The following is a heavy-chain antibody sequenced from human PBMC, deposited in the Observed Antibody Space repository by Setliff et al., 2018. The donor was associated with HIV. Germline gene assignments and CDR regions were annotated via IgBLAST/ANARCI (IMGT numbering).Heavy chain of an antibody. CDR1: GGSFSDYY. V-gene: IGHV4-34*01. CDR3: ARIFGDQGYYYGMDV. CDR2: INHSGST. D-gene: IGHD3-3*01. Sequence: SETLSLICGIYGGSFSDYYWSWIRQPPGKGLEWIGEINHSGSTNYNPSLKSRVTISVDTSKNQFSLKLSSVIAADTAVYYCARIFGDQGYYYGMDVWGQGTTVTVSS. J-gene: IGHJ6*02.